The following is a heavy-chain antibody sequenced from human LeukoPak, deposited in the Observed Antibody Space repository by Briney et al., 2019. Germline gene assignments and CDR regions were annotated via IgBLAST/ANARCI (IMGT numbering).Heavy chain of an antibody. J-gene: IGHJ6*03. V-gene: IGHV4-38-2*01. CDR1: GYSISGDYY. CDR3: ARGGDGYSSSPRTYYMDV. Sequence: SETLSLTCAVSGYSISGDYYWGWIRQPPGKGLEWIGSISHSGNTYYNPSLKSRVSMSVDTSRNQFSLNLSSVTAADTAVYYCARGGDGYSSSPRTYYMDVWGKGTTVTVSS. CDR2: ISHSGNT. D-gene: IGHD6-13*01.